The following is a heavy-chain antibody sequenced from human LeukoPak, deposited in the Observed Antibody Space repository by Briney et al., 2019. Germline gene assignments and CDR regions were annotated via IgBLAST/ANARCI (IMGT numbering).Heavy chain of an antibody. V-gene: IGHV3-48*04. Sequence: GGSLRLSCTVSGFTVSSNSMSWVRQAPGKGLEWVSGISGSGDRIFYADSVKGRFTISRDNAKNSLYLQMNSLRAEDTAVYYCAELGITMIGGVWGKGTTVTISS. CDR3: AELGITMIGGV. CDR1: GFTVSSNS. J-gene: IGHJ6*04. D-gene: IGHD3-10*02. CDR2: ISGSGDRI.